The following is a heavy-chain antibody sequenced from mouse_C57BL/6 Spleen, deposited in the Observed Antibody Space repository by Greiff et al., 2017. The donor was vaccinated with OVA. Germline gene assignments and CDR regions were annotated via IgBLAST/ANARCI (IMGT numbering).Heavy chain of an antibody. CDR1: GYTFTSYW. J-gene: IGHJ1*03. CDR2: IHPNSGST. D-gene: IGHD2-4*01. V-gene: IGHV1-64*01. CDR3: ARSYDYLWYFDV. Sequence: QVQLQQPGAELVKPGASVKLSCKASGYTFTSYWMHWVKQRPGQGLEWIGMIHPNSGSTNYNEKFKSKATLTVDKSSSTAYMQLSSLTSEDSAVYYCARSYDYLWYFDVWGTGTTVTVSS.